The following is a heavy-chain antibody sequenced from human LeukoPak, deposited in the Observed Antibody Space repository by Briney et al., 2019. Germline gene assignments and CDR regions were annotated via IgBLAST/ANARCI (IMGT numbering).Heavy chain of an antibody. CDR2: INPNSGGT. V-gene: IGHV1-2*02. CDR3: ARGPAATAYYYYYMDV. J-gene: IGHJ6*03. CDR1: GYTFTGYY. Sequence: GASVKVSCKASGYTFTGYYMHWVRQAPGQGLEWMGWINPNSGGTNYAQKFQGRVTMTRDTSISTAYMELSRLRSDGTAVYYCARGPAATAYYYYYMDVWGKGTTVTVSS. D-gene: IGHD2-2*01.